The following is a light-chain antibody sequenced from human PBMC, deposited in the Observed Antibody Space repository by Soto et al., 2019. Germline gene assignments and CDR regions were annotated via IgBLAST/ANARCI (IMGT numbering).Light chain of an antibody. V-gene: IGKV3-20*01. CDR3: QQYGSSPRT. CDR2: GVS. Sequence: EIVVTQSPGTLSLSPGERATLSCRASQSVSSSYLAWYQQKPGQAPRLLSYGVSSKATGIPDRFSGSGAGTDFTLDNRRLGRQDFAVYFCQQYGSSPRTFGQGTKVEIK. J-gene: IGKJ1*01. CDR1: QSVSSSY.